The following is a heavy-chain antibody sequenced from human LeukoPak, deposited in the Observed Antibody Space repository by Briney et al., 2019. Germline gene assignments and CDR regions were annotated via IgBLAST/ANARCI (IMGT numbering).Heavy chain of an antibody. Sequence: TGGSLRLSCAASGFTFSSYEMNWVRQAPGKGLEWVSYISSSGSTIYYADSVKGRFTISRDNAKNSLYLQMNSLRAEDTAVYYCARDPILNYDTYMGVWGKGTTVTISS. CDR3: ARDPILNYDTYMGV. D-gene: IGHD3-22*01. CDR2: ISSSGSTI. V-gene: IGHV3-48*03. CDR1: GFTFSSYE. J-gene: IGHJ6*03.